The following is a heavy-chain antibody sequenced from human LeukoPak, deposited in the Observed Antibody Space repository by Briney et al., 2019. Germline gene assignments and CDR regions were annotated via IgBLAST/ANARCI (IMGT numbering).Heavy chain of an antibody. D-gene: IGHD3-10*01. V-gene: IGHV4-30-2*02. CDR3: ATLLYGSGSYPTRDDAFDI. J-gene: IGHJ3*02. CDR2: IYHSGST. CDR1: GGSISSGGYY. Sequence: SQTLSLTCTVSGGSISSGGYYWSWIRQPPGKGLEWIGYIYHSGSTYYNPSLKSRVSISVDTSKNQFSLKLSSVTAADTAVYYCATLLYGSGSYPTRDDAFDIWGQGTMVTVPS.